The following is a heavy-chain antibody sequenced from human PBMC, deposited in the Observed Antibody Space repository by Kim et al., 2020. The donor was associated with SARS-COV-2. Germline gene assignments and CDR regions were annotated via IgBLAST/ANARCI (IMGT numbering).Heavy chain of an antibody. CDR1: GFTFSSYA. J-gene: IGHJ4*02. CDR3: ARDHSGSYSGLFDY. CDR2: ISYDGSNK. D-gene: IGHD1-26*01. Sequence: GGSLRLSCAASGFTFSSYAMHWVRQAPGKGLEWVAVISYDGSNKYYADSVKGRFTISRDNSKNTLYLQMNSLRAEDTAVYYCARDHSGSYSGLFDYWGQGTLVTVSS. V-gene: IGHV3-30*04.